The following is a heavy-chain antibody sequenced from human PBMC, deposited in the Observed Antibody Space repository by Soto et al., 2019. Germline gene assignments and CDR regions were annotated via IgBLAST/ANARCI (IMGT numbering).Heavy chain of an antibody. CDR3: ARGPRYYDILTGNWYFDL. J-gene: IGHJ2*01. V-gene: IGHV1-8*01. CDR2: MNPNSGNT. CDR1: GYTFTSYD. Sequence: QVQLVQSGAEVKKPGASVKVSCKASGYTFTSYDINWVRQATGQGLEWMGWMNPNSGNTGYAQKLQGRVTMNRNTSMSTAYMELSSLRSEDTAVYYCARGPRYYDILTGNWYFDLCGRGTLVTVSS. D-gene: IGHD3-9*01.